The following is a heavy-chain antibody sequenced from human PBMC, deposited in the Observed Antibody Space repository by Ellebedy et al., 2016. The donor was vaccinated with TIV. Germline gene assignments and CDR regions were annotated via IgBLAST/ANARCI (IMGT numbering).Heavy chain of an antibody. D-gene: IGHD3-22*01. CDR1: GFTFSGYA. CDR3: AKGRGGGSDSSAPRYYFDY. V-gene: IGHV3-23*01. CDR2: ISHTGGRT. Sequence: GESLKISCVASGFTFSGYAMSWARQAPGKGLEWVSTISHTGGRTYYADSVGGRFTISRDNSKKTLYLQMNSLSAEETAVYYCAKGRGGGSDSSAPRYYFDYWGLGTLVTVSS. J-gene: IGHJ4*02.